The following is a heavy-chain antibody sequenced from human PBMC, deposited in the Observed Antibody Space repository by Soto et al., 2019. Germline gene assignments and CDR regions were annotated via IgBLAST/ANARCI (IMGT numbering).Heavy chain of an antibody. Sequence: EVQLVESGGGLVQPGGSLRLSCAVSGFSFSDHYMDWVRQAPGKGLEWVGRTRDRANSYTTEYAESVKGRFTISRDDSKNSLYLQMNSLKTEDTAVYYCVRDSGRGWSNFDYWGQGSLVTVSS. J-gene: IGHJ4*02. CDR3: VRDSGRGWSNFDY. CDR2: TRDRANSYTT. D-gene: IGHD6-19*01. CDR1: GFSFSDHY. V-gene: IGHV3-72*01.